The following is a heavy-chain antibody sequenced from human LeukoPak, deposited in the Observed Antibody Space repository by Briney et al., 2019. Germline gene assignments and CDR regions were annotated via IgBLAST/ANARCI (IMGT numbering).Heavy chain of an antibody. CDR1: GGSISSSSYY. D-gene: IGHD3-10*01. Sequence: SETLSLTCTVSGGSISSSSYYWGWIRQPPGKGLEWIGSIYYSGSTYYNPSLKSRVTISVDRSKNQFSLKLSSVTAADTAVYYCARLTYYYGSGSYYFDYWGQGTLVTVSS. V-gene: IGHV4-39*07. CDR3: ARLTYYYGSGSYYFDY. J-gene: IGHJ4*02. CDR2: IYYSGST.